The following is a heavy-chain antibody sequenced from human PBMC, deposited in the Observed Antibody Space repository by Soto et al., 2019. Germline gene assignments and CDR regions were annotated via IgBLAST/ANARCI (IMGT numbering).Heavy chain of an antibody. CDR1: GFTFSSYT. V-gene: IGHV3-23*01. J-gene: IGHJ4*02. D-gene: IGHD7-27*01. CDR3: AKGWGDY. CDR2: ISSSGGST. Sequence: EVQLLESGGGLVQPGGSLRLSCAASGFTFSSYTMSWVRQGPGKGLEWVSGISSSGGSTVYADSVKGRFTISRDNFKNRLYPQMNRLRAEDTAVYYCAKGWGDYWGQGTPVTVSS.